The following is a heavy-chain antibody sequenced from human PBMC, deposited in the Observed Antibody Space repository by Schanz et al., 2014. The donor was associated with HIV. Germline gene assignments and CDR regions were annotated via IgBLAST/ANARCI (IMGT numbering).Heavy chain of an antibody. J-gene: IGHJ4*02. D-gene: IGHD1-26*01. Sequence: EVQLVESGGGLVQPGGSLRLSCVASGFTSGSYWMSWVRQTPGKGLEWVANIKQDGGEKHYVDSVKGRFTISRDNAKNSLSLQVNSLRADDTAVYYCARGLGASIWDYWGQGTLVTVSS. CDR1: GFTSGSYW. CDR3: ARGLGASIWDY. CDR2: IKQDGGEK. V-gene: IGHV3-7*01.